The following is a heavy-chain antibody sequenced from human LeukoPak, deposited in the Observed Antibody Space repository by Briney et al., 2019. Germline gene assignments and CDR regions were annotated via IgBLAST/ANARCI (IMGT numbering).Heavy chain of an antibody. CDR1: GFTLSGNA. J-gene: IGHJ4*02. Sequence: GSLRLSCAASGFTLSGNAMAWVRQAPGKGLEYVSVINGDGRTTYYIDSVKGRFTTSRDNSKNTLYLQMSSLRADDTAVYYCVGDQVDDTGYLRWGQGTRVTVSA. V-gene: IGHV3-64D*06. D-gene: IGHD5-12*01. CDR2: INGDGRTT. CDR3: VGDQVDDTGYLR.